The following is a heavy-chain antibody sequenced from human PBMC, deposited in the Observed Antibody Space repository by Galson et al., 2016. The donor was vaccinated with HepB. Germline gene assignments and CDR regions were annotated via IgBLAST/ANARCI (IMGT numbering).Heavy chain of an antibody. CDR3: ARDLVDSSGWVDY. Sequence: CKASGYIFTNHAFSWVRQAPGQGLEWMGWIDTKNGNTVYARKLQGRVTMTTDTSTNTAYMELTSLRSDDTAVYYCARDLVDSSGWVDYWGQGTLVTVSS. CDR2: IDTKNGNT. J-gene: IGHJ4*02. D-gene: IGHD6-19*01. V-gene: IGHV1-18*04. CDR1: GYIFTNHA.